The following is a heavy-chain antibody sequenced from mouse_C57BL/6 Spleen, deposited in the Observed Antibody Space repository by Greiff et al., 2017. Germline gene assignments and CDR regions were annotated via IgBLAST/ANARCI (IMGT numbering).Heavy chain of an antibody. CDR3: ARRELGSRNAMDY. D-gene: IGHD1-1*01. V-gene: IGHV1-80*01. CDR1: GYAFSSYW. J-gene: IGHJ4*01. CDR2: IYPGDGDT. Sequence: QVQLQQSGAELVKPGASVKISCKASGYAFSSYWMNWVKQRPGKGLEWIGQIYPGDGDTNYNGKFKGKATLTADKSSSTAYMQLSSLTSEDSAVYFCARRELGSRNAMDYWGQGTSVTVSS.